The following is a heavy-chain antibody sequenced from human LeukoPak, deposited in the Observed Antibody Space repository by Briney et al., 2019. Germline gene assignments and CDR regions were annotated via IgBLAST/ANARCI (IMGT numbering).Heavy chain of an antibody. CDR1: GFIVSSNY. Sequence: TGGSLRLSCAVSGFIVSSNYMSWVRQAPGKGLEWVSIIYSAGATYYADSVRGRFTISRDNSKNTVFLQMNTLRAVDTAVYYCASGGLGARKYYSDPFHYWGQGTLVTVSS. CDR3: ASGGLGARKYYSDPFHY. J-gene: IGHJ4*02. D-gene: IGHD3-10*01. CDR2: IYSAGAT. V-gene: IGHV3-53*01.